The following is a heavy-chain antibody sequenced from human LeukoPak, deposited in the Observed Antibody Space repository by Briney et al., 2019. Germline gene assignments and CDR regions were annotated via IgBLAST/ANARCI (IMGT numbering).Heavy chain of an antibody. J-gene: IGHJ4*02. D-gene: IGHD6-19*01. CDR2: INHSGST. Sequence: SETLSLTCTVSGGSISSYYWSWIRQPPGKGLEWIGEINHSGSTNYNPSLKSRVTISVDTSKNQFSLKLSSVTAADTAMYYCARESTTVAGIFDYWGQGTLVTVSS. CDR3: ARESTTVAGIFDY. CDR1: GGSISSYY. V-gene: IGHV4-34*01.